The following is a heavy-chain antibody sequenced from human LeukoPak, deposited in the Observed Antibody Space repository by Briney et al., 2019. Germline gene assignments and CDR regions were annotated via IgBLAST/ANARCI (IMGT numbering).Heavy chain of an antibody. V-gene: IGHV3-21*01. Sequence: GGSLRLSYAASEFTLRSYSMHWVRPAAGKGLEWVSYISTSSTYIYYADSVKGRFSISRDNAQNSLSLHMDSLRAEDTAVYYCARDASGSFIGLMDLWGQGTLVTVSS. CDR1: EFTLRSYS. J-gene: IGHJ4*02. CDR2: ISTSSTYI. D-gene: IGHD1-26*01. CDR3: ARDASGSFIGLMDL.